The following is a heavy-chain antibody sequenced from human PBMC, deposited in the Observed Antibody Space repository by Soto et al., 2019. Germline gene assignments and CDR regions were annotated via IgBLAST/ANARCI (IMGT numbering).Heavy chain of an antibody. D-gene: IGHD1-26*01. V-gene: IGHV4-61*01. CDR1: GGSVSSGRYS. J-gene: IGHJ4*02. Sequence: SETLSLTCTVSGGSVSSGRYSWSWIRQPPGKGLEWISYIFYSGSTKYNPSLESRVTISVDTAKNQFSLQLSSVTAADTAVYYCARDPERVGPFDYWCQGTLVTVSS. CDR2: IFYSGST. CDR3: ARDPERVGPFDY.